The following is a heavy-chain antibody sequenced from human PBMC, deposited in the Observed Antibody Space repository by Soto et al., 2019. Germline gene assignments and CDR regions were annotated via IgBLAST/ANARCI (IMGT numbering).Heavy chain of an antibody. V-gene: IGHV4-59*08. J-gene: IGHJ4*02. D-gene: IGHD3-16*01. Sequence: QVQLLESGPGLVKPSETLSLTCTVSGASISTYYWSWIRQPPGKGLEWIAFMYYGGSTSYNPSLKSRVTISADTSKNQFSLEVRYVTAADTAVYYCARHDSRGGSYDYWGQGTLVTVSS. CDR2: MYYGGST. CDR1: GASISTYY. CDR3: ARHDSRGGSYDY.